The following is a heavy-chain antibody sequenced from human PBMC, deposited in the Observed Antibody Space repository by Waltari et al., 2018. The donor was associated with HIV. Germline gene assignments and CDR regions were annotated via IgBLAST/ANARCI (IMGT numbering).Heavy chain of an antibody. D-gene: IGHD3-16*01. CDR2: ISNDGSST. CDR1: GFIFSSYW. Sequence: EVQVVESGGGLVQPGGSLRLSCAASGFIFSSYWMHWVRQVPGKGLVWVSRISNDGSSTAYADSVKGRFTISRDNAKNTLYLQMNSLRAEDTAVYYCARQGWVSDPFFDYWGQGTLVTVSS. CDR3: ARQGWVSDPFFDY. V-gene: IGHV3-74*01. J-gene: IGHJ4*02.